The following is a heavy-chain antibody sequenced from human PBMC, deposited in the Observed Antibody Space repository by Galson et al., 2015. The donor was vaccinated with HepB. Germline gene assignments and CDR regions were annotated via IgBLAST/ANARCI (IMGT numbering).Heavy chain of an antibody. CDR2: ISYDESNK. Sequence: SLRLSCAASGFTFSSYGMHWVRQAPGKGLEWVAVISYDESNKYYADSVKGRFTISRDNSKNTLYLQMNSLRAEDTAVYYCAKDGHAMVTEVGVPDYWGQGTLVTVSS. J-gene: IGHJ4*02. CDR1: GFTFSSYG. V-gene: IGHV3-30*18. CDR3: AKDGHAMVTEVGVPDY. D-gene: IGHD5-18*01.